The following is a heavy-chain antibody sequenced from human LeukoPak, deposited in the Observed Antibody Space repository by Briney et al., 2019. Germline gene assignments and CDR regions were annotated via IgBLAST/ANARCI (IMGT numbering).Heavy chain of an antibody. CDR1: GYTFTSYD. D-gene: IGHD3-10*01. Sequence: ASVKVSCKASGYTFTSYDINWVRQATGQGLEWMGWMNPNSGNTGYAQKFQGRVTMTRNTSISTAYMELSSLRSEDTAVYYCARGRDSITMVRGVTVYYYYYMDVWGKGTTVTISS. CDR2: MNPNSGNT. V-gene: IGHV1-8*01. CDR3: ARGRDSITMVRGVTVYYYYYMDV. J-gene: IGHJ6*03.